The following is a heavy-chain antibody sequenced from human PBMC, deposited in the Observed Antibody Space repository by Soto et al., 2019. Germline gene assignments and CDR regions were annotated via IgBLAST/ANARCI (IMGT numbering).Heavy chain of an antibody. CDR2: ISSSGST. J-gene: IGHJ5*02. V-gene: IGHV4-31*02. CDR3: ARSGVTGIVIPSHWFDP. CDR1: GDSIGGVGY. Sequence: PSETLSPTCTVSGDSIGGVGYWSWIRQFPGRGLEWIGCISSSGSTYYNPALNNRISLSLDTSQNQFSLKLLSVTAADTAIYYCARSGVTGIVIPSHWFDPWGQGTLVTVSS. D-gene: IGHD2-21*02.